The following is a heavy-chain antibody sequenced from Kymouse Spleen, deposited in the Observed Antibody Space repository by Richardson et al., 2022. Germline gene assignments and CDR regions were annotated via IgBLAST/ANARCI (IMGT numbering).Heavy chain of an antibody. D-gene: IGHD4-11,IGHD4-11*01. CDR2: ISWDGGST. CDR1: GFTFDDYT. Sequence: EVQLVESGGVVVQPGGSLRLSCAASGFTFDDYTMHWVRQAPGKGLEWVSLISWDGGSTYYADSVKGRFTISRDNSKNSLYLQMNSLRTEDTALYYCAKDEGTVTTIYFQHWGQGTLVTVSS. V-gene: IGHV3-43*01. CDR3: AKDEGTVTTIYFQH. J-gene: IGHJ1*01.